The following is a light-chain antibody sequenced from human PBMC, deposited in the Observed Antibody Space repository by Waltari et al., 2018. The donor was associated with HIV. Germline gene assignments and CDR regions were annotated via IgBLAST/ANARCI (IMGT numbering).Light chain of an antibody. CDR3: QSYDSSLSGRYV. Sequence: QSVLTQPPSVSGTPGQRVTISCTGSSSNIGAGYDVHWYQHLPVTAPKLLIFGNSNRPSGVPDRFSGSKSDTSASLAITGLQAEDESDYYCQSYDSSLSGRYVFGTGTKVTVL. CDR2: GNS. CDR1: SSNIGAGYD. V-gene: IGLV1-40*01. J-gene: IGLJ1*01.